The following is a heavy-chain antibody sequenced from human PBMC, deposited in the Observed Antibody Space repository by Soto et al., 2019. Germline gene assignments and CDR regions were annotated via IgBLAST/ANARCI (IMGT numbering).Heavy chain of an antibody. Sequence: EVQLVESGGGLVQPGGSLRLSCAASGFTFSSYWMTWVRQAPGKGLEWVANIKQDESEKYYLDSVTGRFTISRDNAKKSLDLQMNSLRAEDTAVYYCARVYYDYIWGSYPLTYWGQGTLVTVSS. CDR1: GFTFSSYW. V-gene: IGHV3-7*01. CDR3: ARVYYDYIWGSYPLTY. D-gene: IGHD3-16*02. J-gene: IGHJ4*02. CDR2: IKQDESEK.